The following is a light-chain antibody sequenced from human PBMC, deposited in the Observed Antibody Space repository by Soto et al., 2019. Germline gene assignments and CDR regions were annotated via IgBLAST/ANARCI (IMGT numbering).Light chain of an antibody. Sequence: EIVLTQSPGTLSLSPGERATLSCRASQSVSSSYLAWYQQKPGQAPRLLIHGASSRATGIPDRFSGSGSGTDFTLTISRLEPEDFAVYYCQQYGRSLYTFGQGTKLEIK. V-gene: IGKV3-20*01. CDR1: QSVSSSY. CDR3: QQYGRSLYT. J-gene: IGKJ2*01. CDR2: GAS.